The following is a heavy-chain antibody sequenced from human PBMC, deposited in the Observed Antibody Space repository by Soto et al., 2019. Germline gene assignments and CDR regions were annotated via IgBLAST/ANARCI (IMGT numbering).Heavy chain of an antibody. CDR1: GFPFSSYW. D-gene: IGHD2-15*01. J-gene: IGHJ4*02. Sequence: EVQLVESGGRLVQPGGSLRLFCAASGFPFSSYWMHWVRQAPGKAVVWVSRIYSDGSSTSHADSVKGRFTISRDNAKNTLYLQMNSLRAEDTAVYYCARSARGYCSGGSCYAYFDYWGQGTLVTVS. CDR2: IYSDGSST. V-gene: IGHV3-74*01. CDR3: ARSARGYCSGGSCYAYFDY.